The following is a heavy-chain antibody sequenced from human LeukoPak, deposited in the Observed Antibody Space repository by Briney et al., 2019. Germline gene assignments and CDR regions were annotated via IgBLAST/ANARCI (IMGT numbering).Heavy chain of an antibody. J-gene: IGHJ4*02. V-gene: IGHV3-66*01. Sequence: GGSLRLSCAASGFTLGTNYVSWVRQAPGRGLEWVSIIFSGGSTYYADSVKGRFTISRDNSRNTAYLQMNSLRAEDTAVYYCARGDFEHWGQGTLVTVSS. CDR1: GFTLGTNY. CDR3: ARGDFEH. CDR2: IFSGGST.